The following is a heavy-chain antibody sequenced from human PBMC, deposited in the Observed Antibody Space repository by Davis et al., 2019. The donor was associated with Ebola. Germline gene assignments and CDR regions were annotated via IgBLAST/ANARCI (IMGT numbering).Heavy chain of an antibody. V-gene: IGHV3-20*04. Sequence: GESLKISCTASGFIFDDYGMSWVRQATGKGLECICGVNWNGGGTRYADSVRGRFTISRDNAKKTLYLQMDSLRVEDSALYYCARGWGPDRPVDPWGQGTLVTVSS. J-gene: IGHJ5*02. CDR2: VNWNGGGT. CDR3: ARGWGPDRPVDP. CDR1: GFIFDDYG. D-gene: IGHD7-27*01.